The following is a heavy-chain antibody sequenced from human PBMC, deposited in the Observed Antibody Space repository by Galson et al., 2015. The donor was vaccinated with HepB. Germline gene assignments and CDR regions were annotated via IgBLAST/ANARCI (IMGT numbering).Heavy chain of an antibody. Sequence: SVKVSCKASGYTFTGYYMHWVRQAPGQGLEWMGWINPNSGGTNYAQKFQGRVTMTRDTSISTAYMELSRLRSDDTAVYYCARDYFEVVAATLDYWGQGTLVTVSS. V-gene: IGHV1-2*02. CDR3: ARDYFEVVAATLDY. D-gene: IGHD2-15*01. CDR2: INPNSGGT. J-gene: IGHJ4*02. CDR1: GYTFTGYY.